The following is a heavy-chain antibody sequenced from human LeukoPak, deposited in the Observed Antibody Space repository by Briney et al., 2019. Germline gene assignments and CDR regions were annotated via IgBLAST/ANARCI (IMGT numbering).Heavy chain of an antibody. CDR2: INGSGGST. J-gene: IGHJ6*03. Sequence: TGGSLRLSCAASGFPLRNYAMSWVRQAPGKGLEWVSDINGSGGSTYYADSVKGRFTISRDNSKNTLYLQMNSLRAEDTAVYDCAKDYLSIVVVVAASVSYMDVWGKGTTVTVSS. CDR1: GFPLRNYA. D-gene: IGHD2-15*01. V-gene: IGHV3-23*01. CDR3: AKDYLSIVVVVAASVSYMDV.